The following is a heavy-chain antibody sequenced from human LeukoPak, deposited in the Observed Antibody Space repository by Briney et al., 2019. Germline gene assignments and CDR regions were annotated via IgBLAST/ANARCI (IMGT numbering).Heavy chain of an antibody. J-gene: IGHJ3*02. D-gene: IGHD3-3*01. CDR3: VRGRFLDAFDI. CDR2: IYYSGST. V-gene: IGHV4-59*01. Sequence: SETLSLTCTVSGRSISSYYWSWIRQPPGKGLEWIGYIYYSGSTKYKPSLKSRVTISVDTSKNQFSLKLSSVTAADTAVYYCVRGRFLDAFDIWGQGTMVTVSS. CDR1: GRSISSYY.